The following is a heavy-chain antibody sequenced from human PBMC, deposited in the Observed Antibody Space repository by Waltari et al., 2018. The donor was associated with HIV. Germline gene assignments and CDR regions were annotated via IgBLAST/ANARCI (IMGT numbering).Heavy chain of an antibody. CDR1: GFAVNTYT. CDR2: ISKSRDYI. Sequence: EVQLVESGGGLVKPGGSLRLSCGVSGFAVNTYTINWVRQAPGKGLEWVSSISKSRDYIYYADSVKGRFTISRDSAKNALYLQMNSLRAEDTAVYYCAAPGGMDVWGQGTTVTVSS. CDR3: AAPGGMDV. J-gene: IGHJ6*02. V-gene: IGHV3-21*01.